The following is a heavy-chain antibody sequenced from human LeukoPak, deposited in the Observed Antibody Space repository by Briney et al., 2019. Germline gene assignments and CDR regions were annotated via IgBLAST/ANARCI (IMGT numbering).Heavy chain of an antibody. J-gene: IGHJ4*02. V-gene: IGHV1-69*13. Sequence: ASVKVSCKASGGTFISYAISWVRQAPGQGLEWMGGIIPIFGTANYAQKFQGRVTITADESTSTACMELSSLRSEDTAVYYCARDLLGYCSSTSCSLDYWGQGTLVTVSS. D-gene: IGHD2-2*01. CDR3: ARDLLGYCSSTSCSLDY. CDR2: IIPIFGTA. CDR1: GGTFISYA.